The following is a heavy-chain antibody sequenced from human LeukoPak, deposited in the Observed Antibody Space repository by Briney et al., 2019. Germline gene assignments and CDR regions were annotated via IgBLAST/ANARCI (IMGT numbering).Heavy chain of an antibody. J-gene: IGHJ2*01. V-gene: IGHV1-46*01. CDR1: GYTFTSYY. D-gene: IGHD3-22*01. CDR2: INPSGGNT. CDR3: ARLDSSATKDWYFDL. Sequence: ASVKVSCKASGYTFTSYYMHWVRQAPGRGLEWMGIINPSGGNTRYAQKFQGRVTMTRDTSTSTVYMEVSSLRSEDTAVYYCARLDSSATKDWYFDLWGRGTLVTVSS.